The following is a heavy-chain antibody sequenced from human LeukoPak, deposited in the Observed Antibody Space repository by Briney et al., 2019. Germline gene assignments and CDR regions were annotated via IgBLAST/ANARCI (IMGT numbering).Heavy chain of an antibody. J-gene: IGHJ6*03. CDR3: ARSRGLDLHYYYYMDV. CDR2: ITSNGGST. CDR1: GFTFSSYT. D-gene: IGHD3-10*01. V-gene: IGHV3-64*01. Sequence: GGSLRLSCAVSGFTFSSYTMHWVRQAPGKGLEYDSAITSNGGSTYYANSVKGRFTISRDKSKNTLYFQMGSLRVEDMAVYYCARSRGLDLHYYYYMDVWGKGTTVTVSS.